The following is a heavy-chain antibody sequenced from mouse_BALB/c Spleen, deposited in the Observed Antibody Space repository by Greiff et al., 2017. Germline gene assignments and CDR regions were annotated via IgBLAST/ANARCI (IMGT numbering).Heavy chain of an antibody. J-gene: IGHJ3*01. V-gene: IGHV2-9*02. Sequence: VKVVESGPGLVAPSQSLSITCTVSGFSLTSYGVHWVRQPPGKGLEWLGVIWAGGSTNYNSALMSRLSISKDNSKSQVFLKMNSLQTDDTAMYYCARDSLSTMITTDWGQGTLVTVSA. CDR3: ARDSLSTMITTD. CDR2: IWAGGST. D-gene: IGHD2-4*01. CDR1: GFSLTSYG.